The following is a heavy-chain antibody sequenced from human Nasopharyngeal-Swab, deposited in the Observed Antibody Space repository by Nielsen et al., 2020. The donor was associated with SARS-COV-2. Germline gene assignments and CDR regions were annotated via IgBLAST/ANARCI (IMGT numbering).Heavy chain of an antibody. J-gene: IGHJ4*02. D-gene: IGHD6-19*01. V-gene: IGHV3-33*01. CDR1: ICFSSYG. CDR2: IWYDGSNK. CDR3: ARDKERAGYSSGWYGL. Sequence: SYAVVWICFSSYGMHWVRQAPGKGLEWVAVIWYDGSNKYYADSVKGRFTISRDNSKNTLYLQMNSLRAEDTAVYYCARDKERAGYSSGWYGLGGQGTLVTVSS.